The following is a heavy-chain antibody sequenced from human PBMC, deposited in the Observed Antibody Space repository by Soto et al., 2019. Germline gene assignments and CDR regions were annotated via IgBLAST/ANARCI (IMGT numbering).Heavy chain of an antibody. J-gene: IGHJ4*02. CDR3: ASLNSY. CDR1: GVTFSSYA. V-gene: IGHV3-30-3*01. Sequence: QVQLVESGGGVVQPGRSLRLSCAASGVTFSSYAMHWVRQAPGKGLEWVAVISYDGSNKYYADSVKGRFTISRDNSNNTLYLQMNSLRAEDTAVYYCASLNSYWGQGTLVTVSS. CDR2: ISYDGSNK.